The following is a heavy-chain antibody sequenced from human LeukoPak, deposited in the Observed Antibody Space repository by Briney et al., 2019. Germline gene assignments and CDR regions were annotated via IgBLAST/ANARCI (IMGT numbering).Heavy chain of an antibody. D-gene: IGHD2-21*02. CDR2: IYGGNGNT. V-gene: IGHV1-3*01. Sequence: ASVKVSCKASGYTFTSYAMHLVRQDPGQRLEWMGWIYGGNGNTKYSQKFQGRVSITRDTSASTVYMELSSLGSEDTAVYYCARGWGGDCYHVHWGQGTLVTVSS. J-gene: IGHJ4*02. CDR3: ARGWGGDCYHVH. CDR1: GYTFTSYA.